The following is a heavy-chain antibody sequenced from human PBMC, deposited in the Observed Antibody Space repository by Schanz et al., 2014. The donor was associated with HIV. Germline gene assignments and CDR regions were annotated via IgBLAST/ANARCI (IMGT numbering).Heavy chain of an antibody. CDR2: ISAYNGNT. CDR1: GYTFTSYG. CDR3: ARGLGDSSSSEPFDI. Sequence: QVQLVQSGAEVKKPGASVKVSCKASGYTFTSYGINWVRQAPGQGLEWMGWISAYNGNTNYAQKLQGRVTITADESTSTAYMELRSLRSEDTAVYYCARGLGDSSSSEPFDIWGQGTKVTVSS. J-gene: IGHJ3*02. D-gene: IGHD6-6*01. V-gene: IGHV1-18*01.